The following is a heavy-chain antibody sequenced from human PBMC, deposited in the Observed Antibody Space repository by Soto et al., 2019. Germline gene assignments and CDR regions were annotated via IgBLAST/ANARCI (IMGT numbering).Heavy chain of an antibody. Sequence: PSETLSLTCTVSGGSISSYYWSWIRQPPGKGLEWFGYIYYSGSTNYNPSLKSRVTISVDTSKNQFSLKLSSVTAADTAVYYCAREIRYFDWLPNPYYYYGMDVWGQGTTVTVSS. CDR3: AREIRYFDWLPNPYYYYGMDV. CDR2: IYYSGST. CDR1: GGSISSYY. D-gene: IGHD3-9*01. J-gene: IGHJ6*02. V-gene: IGHV4-59*01.